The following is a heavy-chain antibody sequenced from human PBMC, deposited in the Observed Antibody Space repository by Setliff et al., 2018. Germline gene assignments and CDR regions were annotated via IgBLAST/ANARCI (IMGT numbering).Heavy chain of an antibody. D-gene: IGHD6-13*01. CDR3: ARDSRPSSSWYLSDAFDI. CDR2: INAGNNNT. J-gene: IGHJ3*02. CDR1: GYTFNNYG. V-gene: IGHV1-3*01. Sequence: ASVKVSCKASGYTFNNYGIHWLRQAPGQSLEWMGWINAGNNNTQYSQRFQGRVTITWDTSATTAHMDLSSLRSDDTAVYYCARDSRPSSSWYLSDAFDIWGQGTMVTVSS.